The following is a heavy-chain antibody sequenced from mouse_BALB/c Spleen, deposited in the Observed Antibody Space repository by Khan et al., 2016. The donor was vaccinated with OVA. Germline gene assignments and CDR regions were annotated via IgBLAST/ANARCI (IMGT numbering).Heavy chain of an antibody. CDR1: GYSITSDYA. J-gene: IGHJ2*01. D-gene: IGHD1-1*01. CDR3: ARSVTITTVVGTDFDY. V-gene: IGHV3-2*02. CDR2: ISDSGRN. Sequence: EVQLVESGPGLVKPSQSLSLTCTVTGYSITSDYAWNWIRQFPGNKLEWMGYISDSGRNSYNPSLKSRISTTRDTSKNQFFLQMNSVTTEDTATYYCARSVTITTVVGTDFDYWGQGTTLAVSS.